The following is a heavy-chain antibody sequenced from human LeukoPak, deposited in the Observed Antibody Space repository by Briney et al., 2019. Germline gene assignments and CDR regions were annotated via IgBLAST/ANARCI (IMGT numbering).Heavy chain of an antibody. CDR3: TIGTYDYVWGSYRHNFDY. CDR1: GFTFSGSA. Sequence: GWSLRLSCAASGFTFSGSAMHWVRQASGKGLEWVGRIRSKANSYATAYAASVKGRFTISRDDSKNTACLQMNSLKTEDTAVYYCTIGTYDYVWGSYRHNFDYWGQGTLVTVSS. J-gene: IGHJ4*02. D-gene: IGHD3-16*02. CDR2: IRSKANSYAT. V-gene: IGHV3-73*01.